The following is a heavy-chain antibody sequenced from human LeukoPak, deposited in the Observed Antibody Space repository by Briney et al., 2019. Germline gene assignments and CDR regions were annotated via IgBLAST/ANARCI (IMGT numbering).Heavy chain of an antibody. CDR3: ARVPVDINMVGHIDY. CDR1: GFTFSSYA. V-gene: IGHV3-7*01. CDR2: IKQDGSER. Sequence: GGSLRLSCAASGFTFSSYAMSWVRQAPGKGLEWVANIKQDGSERYYVESVKGRLTISRDNAKNSPYLQMNSLRAEDTAVYYCARVPVDINMVGHIDYWGQGTLVTVSS. J-gene: IGHJ4*02. D-gene: IGHD5-12*01.